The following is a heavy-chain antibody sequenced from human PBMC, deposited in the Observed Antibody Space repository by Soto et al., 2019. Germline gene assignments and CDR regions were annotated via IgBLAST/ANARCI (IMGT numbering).Heavy chain of an antibody. CDR2: ISGSGGST. CDR3: AKPRDDSRVGAFDI. Sequence: EVQVLESGGGLVQPGGSLRLSCAASGFTFSSYAMNWVCQAPGKGLEWVSAISGSGGSTYFADSVKGRFTISRDNSKNTLYLQMNSLRAEDTAVYYCAKPRDDSRVGAFDIWGQGTMVTVSS. CDR1: GFTFSSYA. D-gene: IGHD3-22*01. V-gene: IGHV3-23*01. J-gene: IGHJ3*02.